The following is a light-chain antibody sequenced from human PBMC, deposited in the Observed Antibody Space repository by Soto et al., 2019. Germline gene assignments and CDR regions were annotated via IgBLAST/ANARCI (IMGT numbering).Light chain of an antibody. CDR1: QSISNW. V-gene: IGKV1-5*01. J-gene: IGKJ1*01. CDR2: DAS. CDR3: QQYNSYWT. Sequence: EIPMSQCPATVSESSGDRVTXTCRASQSISNWLAWYQQKPRKDPKILISDASRLQSGVPSRFSGSGSGTELTLTISSLQTDDFATYYCQQYNSYWTFGQGTKVDIK.